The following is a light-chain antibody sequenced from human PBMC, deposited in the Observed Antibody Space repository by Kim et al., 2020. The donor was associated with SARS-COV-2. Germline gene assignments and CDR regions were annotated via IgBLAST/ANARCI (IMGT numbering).Light chain of an antibody. CDR1: QSISSRY. CDR2: DAS. CDR3: QQCGTTPWT. V-gene: IGKV3-20*01. Sequence: SPGEGTTLSCRASQSISSRYFAWYQQKPGQAPRLLIYDASNRATGIPDRFSGSGSGTDFTLTISRLEPEDFAVYYCQQCGTTPWTFGQGTKVDIK. J-gene: IGKJ1*01.